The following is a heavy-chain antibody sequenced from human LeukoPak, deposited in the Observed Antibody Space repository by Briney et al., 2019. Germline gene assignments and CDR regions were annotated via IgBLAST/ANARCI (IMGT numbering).Heavy chain of an antibody. CDR3: AREFAYSGNAMDV. V-gene: IGHV3-7*03. CDR2: IKQDGSEK. Sequence: GGSLRLSCAASGFTFSDHYMDWVRQAPGKGLEWVANIKQDGSEKYYVDSVKGRFTISRDNAKTSLYLQMNSLRAEDTAVYYCAREFAYSGNAMDVWGKGTTVTISS. J-gene: IGHJ6*04. CDR1: GFTFSDHY. D-gene: IGHD5-12*01.